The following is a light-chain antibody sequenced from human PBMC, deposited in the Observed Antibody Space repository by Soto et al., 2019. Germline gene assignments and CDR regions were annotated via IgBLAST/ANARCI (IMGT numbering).Light chain of an antibody. V-gene: IGKV3-11*01. Sequence: EIVLTQSPATLSLSPGERATLSCRASQSVSWYLAWYQQKPGQAPRLLIYDASNRATGIPARFSGSGSGTDFTLTITSVEREDFAVYYCHQRSNWPSTFGGGTKVEIK. J-gene: IGKJ4*01. CDR1: QSVSWY. CDR2: DAS. CDR3: HQRSNWPST.